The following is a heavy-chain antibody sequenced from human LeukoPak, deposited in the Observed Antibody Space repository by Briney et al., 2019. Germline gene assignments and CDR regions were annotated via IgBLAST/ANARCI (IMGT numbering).Heavy chain of an antibody. Sequence: GASVKVSCKASGYTFTGYYMHWVRQAPGQGLEWMGRINPNSGGANYAQKFQGRVTMTRDTSISTAYMELSRLRSDDTAVYYCARDLGGIKPFGPWGQGTLVTVSS. D-gene: IGHD1-1*01. V-gene: IGHV1-2*06. CDR3: ARDLGGIKPFGP. CDR1: GYTFTGYY. J-gene: IGHJ5*02. CDR2: INPNSGGA.